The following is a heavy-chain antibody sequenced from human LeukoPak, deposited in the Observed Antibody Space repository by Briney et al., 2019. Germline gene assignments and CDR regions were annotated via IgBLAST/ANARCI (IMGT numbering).Heavy chain of an antibody. J-gene: IGHJ4*02. Sequence: ASVKVSFTASGGTFSSFAISWVRQAPGQGLGWMGGIIPIFGTTNYAQKFQGRVTITADKSTSTAYMELTSLRSEDTAVYYCARVDDYGDYYFDYWGQGTLVTVSS. CDR2: IIPIFGTT. CDR3: ARVDDYGDYYFDY. D-gene: IGHD4-17*01. CDR1: GGTFSSFA. V-gene: IGHV1-69*06.